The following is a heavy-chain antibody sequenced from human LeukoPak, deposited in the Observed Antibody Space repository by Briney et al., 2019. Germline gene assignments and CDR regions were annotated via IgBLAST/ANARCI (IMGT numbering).Heavy chain of an antibody. CDR3: ARARDDILTGAYYYMDV. CDR1: GGFISGSNYY. D-gene: IGHD3-9*01. J-gene: IGHJ6*03. Sequence: SETLSLTCTVSGGFISGSNYYWAWIRQPPGKGLEWIGSVYYTGSTYYDPSLKSRVTISVDTSKNQFSLKVSSVTPEDTAVYYCARARDDILTGAYYYMDVWGKGTTVTISS. V-gene: IGHV4-39*01. CDR2: VYYTGST.